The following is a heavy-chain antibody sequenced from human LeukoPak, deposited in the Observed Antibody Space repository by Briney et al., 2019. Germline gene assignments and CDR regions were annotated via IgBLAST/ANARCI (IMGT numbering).Heavy chain of an antibody. CDR3: AKDGGLWVSAHWGDS. Sequence: GGSLRLSCAASGFTFSSYTMSWVRQAPGKGLEWVSTITTSDGNTYYADSVTGRFTVSRDNSKNTLYLQMNSLRAEDTAVYYCAKDGGLWVSAHWGDSWGRGTLVTVSS. V-gene: IGHV3-23*01. CDR1: GFTFSSYT. J-gene: IGHJ4*02. CDR2: ITTSDGNT. D-gene: IGHD7-27*01.